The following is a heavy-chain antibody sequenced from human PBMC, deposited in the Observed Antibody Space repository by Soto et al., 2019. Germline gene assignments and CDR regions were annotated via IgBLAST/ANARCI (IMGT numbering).Heavy chain of an antibody. Sequence: EVQLVESGGGLVQPGGSLRLSCAASGFTFSSYWMSWVRQAPGKGLEWVANIKQDGSEKYYVDSVKGRFTISRDNAKNSLYLQMNSLRAEDTAVYYCARNPREYQLLFDYWGQGTLVTVSS. J-gene: IGHJ4*02. V-gene: IGHV3-7*01. CDR1: GFTFSSYW. CDR3: ARNPREYQLLFDY. D-gene: IGHD2-2*01. CDR2: IKQDGSEK.